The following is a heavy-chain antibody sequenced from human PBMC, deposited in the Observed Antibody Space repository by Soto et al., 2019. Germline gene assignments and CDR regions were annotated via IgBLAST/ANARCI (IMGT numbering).Heavy chain of an antibody. D-gene: IGHD3-16*01. CDR3: ARGWGEAFDY. CDR1: GGSISSYY. J-gene: IGHJ4*02. V-gene: IGHV4-59*01. Sequence: QVQLQESGPGLVKPSETLSLTCTVSGGSISSYYWSWIRQPPGKGLEWIGYIYYRGSTNYNPSLKSRVTISVDTSKNQFSLKLSSVTAADTAVYYCARGWGEAFDYWGQGTLVTVSS. CDR2: IYYRGST.